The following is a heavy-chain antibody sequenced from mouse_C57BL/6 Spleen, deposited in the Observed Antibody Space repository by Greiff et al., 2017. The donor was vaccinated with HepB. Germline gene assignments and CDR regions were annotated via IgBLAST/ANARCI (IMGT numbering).Heavy chain of an antibody. J-gene: IGHJ2*01. V-gene: IGHV5-9-1*02. CDR3: TREAIYYGNYEVYYFDY. D-gene: IGHD2-1*01. CDR1: GFTFSSYA. CDR2: ISSGGDYI. Sequence: EVQLVESGEGLVKPGGSLKLSCAASGFTFSSYAMSWVRQTPEKRLEWVAYISSGGDYIYYADTVKGRFTISRDNARNTLYLQMSSLKSEDTAMYYCTREAIYYGNYEVYYFDYWGQGTTLTVSS.